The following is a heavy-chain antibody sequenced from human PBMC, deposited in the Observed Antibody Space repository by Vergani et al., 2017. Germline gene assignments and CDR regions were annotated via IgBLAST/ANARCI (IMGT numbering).Heavy chain of an antibody. CDR2: ISAYNGNT. J-gene: IGHJ3*02. Sequence: QVQLVQSGAEVKKPGASVKVSCKASGYTFTSYGISWVRQAPGQGLEWMGWISAYNGNTNYAQKLQGRVTMTTDTSTSTAYMELRSLRSDDTAVYYCAREMGAGYSSCWYFVSADAFDIWGQGTMVTVSS. D-gene: IGHD6-19*01. V-gene: IGHV1-18*01. CDR1: GYTFTSYG. CDR3: AREMGAGYSSCWYFVSADAFDI.